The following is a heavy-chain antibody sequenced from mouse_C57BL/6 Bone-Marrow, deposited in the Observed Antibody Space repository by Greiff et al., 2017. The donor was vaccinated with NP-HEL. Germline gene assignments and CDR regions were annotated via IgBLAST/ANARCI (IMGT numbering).Heavy chain of an antibody. Sequence: EVQLVESGGDLVKPGGSLKLSCAASGFTFSSYGMSWVRQTPDKRLEWVATISSGGSYTYYPDSVKGRFTISRDNAKNTLYLQMSSLKSEDTAMYYCARRSITTVVAYAFMDYWGQGTSVTVSS. CDR2: ISSGGSYT. CDR3: ARRSITTVVAYAFMDY. V-gene: IGHV5-6*01. CDR1: GFTFSSYG. J-gene: IGHJ4*01. D-gene: IGHD1-1*01.